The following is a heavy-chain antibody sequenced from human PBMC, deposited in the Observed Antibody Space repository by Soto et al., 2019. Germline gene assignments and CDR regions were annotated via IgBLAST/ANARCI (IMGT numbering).Heavy chain of an antibody. CDR1: GYAFSSYA. D-gene: IGHD2-21*02. V-gene: IGHV1-3*04. Sequence: GASVKVSCKASGYAFSSYAMHWVRQAPGQRIEWMGWINIGSGNTEYSQNFQDRITITRDTSASTVYMELSSLRSEDTAVYYCARDGGDCGYRLTYYYYIGMDVWGQGTTVTVSS. CDR3: ARDGGDCGYRLTYYYYIGMDV. J-gene: IGHJ6*02. CDR2: INIGSGNT.